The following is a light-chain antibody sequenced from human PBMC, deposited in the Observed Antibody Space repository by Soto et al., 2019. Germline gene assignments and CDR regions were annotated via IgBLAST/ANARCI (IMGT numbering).Light chain of an antibody. CDR2: GAS. Sequence: EIVMTQSPATLSVSPGEGATLSCRASQSVSITLAWYQQKPGQAPRLLIYGASTRATGIPSRFSGSGSSTDFNLTLRRLESEDFALHYWRQYGRLPVKFSQGTKVDIK. J-gene: IGKJ1*01. CDR1: QSVSIT. CDR3: RQYGRLPVK. V-gene: IGKV3-15*01.